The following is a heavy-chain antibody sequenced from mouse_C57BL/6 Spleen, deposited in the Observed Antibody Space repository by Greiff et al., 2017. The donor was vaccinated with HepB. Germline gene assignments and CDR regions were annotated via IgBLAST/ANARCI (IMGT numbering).Heavy chain of an antibody. CDR3: ARDHDYDEGSLFDY. V-gene: IGHV5-4*01. J-gene: IGHJ2*01. CDR1: GFTFSSYA. CDR2: ISDGGSYT. D-gene: IGHD2-4*01. Sequence: EVMLVESGGGLVKPGGSLKLSCAASGFTFSSYAMSWVRQTPEKRLEWVATISDGGSYTYYPDNVKGRFTISRDNAKNNLYLQMSHLKSEDTAMYYCARDHDYDEGSLFDYWGQGTTLTVSS.